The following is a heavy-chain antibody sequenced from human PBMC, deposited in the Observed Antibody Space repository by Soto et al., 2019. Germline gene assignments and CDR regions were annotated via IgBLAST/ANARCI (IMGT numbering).Heavy chain of an antibody. CDR3: ARALWQQLQSGWFDP. J-gene: IGHJ5*02. V-gene: IGHV1-46*01. CDR1: GYTFTSYY. CDR2: INPSGGST. Sequence: QVQLVQSGAEVKKPGASVKVSCKASGYTFTSYYMHWVRQAPGQGLEWMGIINPSGGSTSYAQKFQGRVTMTRDTSTSTVYMELSSLRSEDTAVYYCARALWQQLQSGWFDPWGQGTMVTVSS. D-gene: IGHD6-13*01.